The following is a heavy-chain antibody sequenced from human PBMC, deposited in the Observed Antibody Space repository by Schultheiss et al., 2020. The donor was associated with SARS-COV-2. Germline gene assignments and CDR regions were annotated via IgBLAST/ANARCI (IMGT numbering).Heavy chain of an antibody. Sequence: GGSLRLSCAASGFTFSDYYMSWVRQAPGKGLEWVSVIYGGGGTYYADSVKGRFTISRDNSKNTLYLQMNSLRAEDTAVYYCARDRGAAGSDWGQGTLVTVSS. CDR3: ARDRGAAGSD. J-gene: IGHJ4*02. D-gene: IGHD6-13*01. CDR2: IYGGGGT. CDR1: GFTFSDYY. V-gene: IGHV3-53*01.